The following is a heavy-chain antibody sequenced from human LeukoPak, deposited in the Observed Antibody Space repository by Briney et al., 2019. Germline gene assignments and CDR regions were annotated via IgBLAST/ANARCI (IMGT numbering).Heavy chain of an antibody. Sequence: AETQSLTCAVYGGSFSGYYWSWIRQPPGKGLEWIGEINHSGSTNYNPSLKSRITISVDTSKNQFSLKLSSVTAADTAVYYCATREVAHSDFDYWGQGTMVTVST. D-gene: IGHD2-15*01. V-gene: IGHV4-34*01. CDR3: ATREVAHSDFDY. CDR1: GGSFSGYY. CDR2: INHSGST. J-gene: IGHJ4*02.